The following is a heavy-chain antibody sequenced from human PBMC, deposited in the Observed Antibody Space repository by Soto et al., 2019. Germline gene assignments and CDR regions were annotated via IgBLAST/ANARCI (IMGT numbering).Heavy chain of an antibody. J-gene: IGHJ6*02. D-gene: IGHD3-10*01. CDR1: GDTFTSYD. V-gene: IGHV1-8*01. Sequence: QVQLVQSGAEVKKPGASVKVSCKSSGDTFTSYDINWVRQAAGQGLEWMGWMNPNSGRTGYAKNFQGRVIMTRNTFISTLYMELGSLRSDDTALYYPVRRGSPIHYGLDVWGQGTTVTVSS. CDR2: MNPNSGRT. CDR3: VRRGSPIHYGLDV.